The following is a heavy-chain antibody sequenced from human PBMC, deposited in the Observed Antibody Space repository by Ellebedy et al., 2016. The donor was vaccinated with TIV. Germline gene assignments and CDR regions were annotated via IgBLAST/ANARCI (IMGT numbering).Heavy chain of an antibody. Sequence: AASVKVSCKASGYTFTSYGISWVRQAPGQGLEWMGWISAYNGNTNYAQNLQGRVTMTTDTSTSTAYMELRSLRSDDTAVYYFARDITIFGVVIMNRWFDPWGQGTLVTVSS. CDR2: ISAYNGNT. J-gene: IGHJ5*02. CDR3: ARDITIFGVVIMNRWFDP. D-gene: IGHD3-3*01. V-gene: IGHV1-18*01. CDR1: GYTFTSYG.